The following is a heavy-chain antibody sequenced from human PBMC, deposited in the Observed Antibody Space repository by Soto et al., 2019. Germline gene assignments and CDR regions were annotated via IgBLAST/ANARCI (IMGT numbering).Heavy chain of an antibody. CDR1: GYTFTSYY. Sequence: QVQLVQSGAEVKKPGASVKVSCKASGYTFTSYYMHWVRQAPGQGLEWMGIINPSGGSTSYAQKFQGRVTMTRDTSTGTVYMELSSLRSEDTAVYYCARGPGYGSGSYSSGGMDVWGQGTTVTVSS. J-gene: IGHJ6*02. CDR2: INPSGGST. V-gene: IGHV1-46*03. D-gene: IGHD3-10*01. CDR3: ARGPGYGSGSYSSGGMDV.